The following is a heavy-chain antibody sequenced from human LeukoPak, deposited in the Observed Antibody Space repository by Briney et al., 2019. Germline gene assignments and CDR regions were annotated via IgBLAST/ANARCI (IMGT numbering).Heavy chain of an antibody. J-gene: IGHJ4*02. Sequence: PSETLSLTCTVSGGSISSYYWSWIRQPPGKGLEWIGYIYYSGSTNYNPSLKSRVTISVDTSKNQFSLKLSSVTAADTAVYYCARDPSSTGPFDYWGQGTLVTVSS. CDR2: IYYSGST. CDR1: GGSISSYY. V-gene: IGHV4-59*01. D-gene: IGHD1-14*01. CDR3: ARDPSSTGPFDY.